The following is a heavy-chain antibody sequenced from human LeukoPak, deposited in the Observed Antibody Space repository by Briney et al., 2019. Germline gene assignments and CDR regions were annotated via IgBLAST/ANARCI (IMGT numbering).Heavy chain of an antibody. J-gene: IGHJ4*02. Sequence: ASVKVSCKVSGYTLTELSMHWVRQAPGKGLEWMGGFDPEDGETIYAQKFQGRVTMTEDTSTDTAYMKLSSLRSEDTAVYYCATVSGIAAVSTNFDYWGQGTLVTVSS. CDR3: ATVSGIAAVSTNFDY. CDR1: GYTLTELS. D-gene: IGHD6-13*01. V-gene: IGHV1-24*01. CDR2: FDPEDGET.